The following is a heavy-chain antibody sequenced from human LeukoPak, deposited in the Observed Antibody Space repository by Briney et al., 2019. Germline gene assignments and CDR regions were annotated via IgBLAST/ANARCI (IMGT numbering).Heavy chain of an antibody. V-gene: IGHV3-23*01. D-gene: IGHD3-22*01. CDR1: GFTFNNYA. CDR2: ISGGGST. J-gene: IGHJ4*02. Sequence: PGGSLRLSCAASGFTFNNYAMTWVRQAPGKGLEWVSAISGGGSTYYAASVKGRFTISRDNAKNSLYLQMNSLRAEDTAVYYCARFPNYYDSSGYYPKPFDYWGQGTLVTVSS. CDR3: ARFPNYYDSSGYYPKPFDY.